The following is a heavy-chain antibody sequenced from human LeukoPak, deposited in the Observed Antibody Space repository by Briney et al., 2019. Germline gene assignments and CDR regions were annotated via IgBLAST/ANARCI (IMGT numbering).Heavy chain of an antibody. V-gene: IGHV3-9*03. CDR3: AKDTSGWYIGYFDY. CDR2: ISWNSDSI. Sequence: PGGSLRLSCAASGFTFDDYAMHWARQAPGKGLEWVSGISWNSDSIGYADSVKGRFTISRDNAKNSLYLQMNSLSPEDMALYYCAKDTSGWYIGYFDYWGQGTLVTVSS. J-gene: IGHJ4*02. CDR1: GFTFDDYA. D-gene: IGHD6-19*01.